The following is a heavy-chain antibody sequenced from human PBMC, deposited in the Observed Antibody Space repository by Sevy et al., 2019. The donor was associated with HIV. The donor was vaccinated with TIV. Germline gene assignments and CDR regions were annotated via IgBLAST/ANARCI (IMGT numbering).Heavy chain of an antibody. CDR1: GDPFSSYG. V-gene: IGHV1-69*13. D-gene: IGHD3-10*01. Sequence: ASVKVSCKASGDPFSSYGISWVRQAPGQGLEWMGAIVPIFGTGNYAQKFQGRVTITADESTSTVYMELSSLTSEDTAVYYCARVWSGDLDKWFDPWGQGTQVTVSS. J-gene: IGHJ5*02. CDR2: IVPIFGTG. CDR3: ARVWSGDLDKWFDP.